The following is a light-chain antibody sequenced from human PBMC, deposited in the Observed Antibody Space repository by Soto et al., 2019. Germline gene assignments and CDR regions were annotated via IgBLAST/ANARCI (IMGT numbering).Light chain of an antibody. V-gene: IGKV3-15*01. J-gene: IGKJ5*01. CDR3: QQYKNWPL. CDR2: GAS. Sequence: VLTQSPATLSVSPGEGVTLSCRASQSVRSHLAWYQQKPGQPPRLLIYGASTRATGIPARFSGSGFGTEFTLTISSLQSEDFAVYHCQQYKNWPLFGQGTRLE. CDR1: QSVRSH.